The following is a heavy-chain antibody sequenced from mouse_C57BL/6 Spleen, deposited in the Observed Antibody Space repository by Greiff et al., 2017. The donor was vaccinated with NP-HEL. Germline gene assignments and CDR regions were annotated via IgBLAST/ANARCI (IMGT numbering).Heavy chain of an antibody. D-gene: IGHD3-2*02. CDR1: GYTFTSYW. V-gene: IGHV1-55*01. Sequence: QVQLQQPGAELVKPGASVKMSCKASGYTFTSYWITWVKQRPGQGLEWIGDIYPGSGSTNYNERFKSKATLTVDTSSSTAYMQLSSLTSEDSAVYYCARRQLRLRRYWYFDVWGTGTTVTVSS. J-gene: IGHJ1*03. CDR3: ARRQLRLRRYWYFDV. CDR2: IYPGSGST.